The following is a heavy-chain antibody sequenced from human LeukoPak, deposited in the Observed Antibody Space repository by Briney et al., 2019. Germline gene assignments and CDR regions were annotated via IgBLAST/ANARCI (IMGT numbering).Heavy chain of an antibody. CDR1: GFTFSSYS. CDR2: ISGSSSTI. J-gene: IGHJ4*02. Sequence: GGSLRLSCAASGFTFSSYSMNWVRQAPGKGLEWVSYISGSSSTIYYADSVKGRFTISRDNAKNSLYLQINSLRDEDTAVYYCARDPTPDYWGQGTPVTVSS. V-gene: IGHV3-48*02. CDR3: ARDPTPDY.